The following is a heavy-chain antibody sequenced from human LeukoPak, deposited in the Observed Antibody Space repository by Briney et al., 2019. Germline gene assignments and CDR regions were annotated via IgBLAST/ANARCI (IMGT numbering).Heavy chain of an antibody. V-gene: IGHV3-48*04. CDR3: ARGRDLFDS. CDR1: GFTFNTYS. CDR2: ISSSSGTI. J-gene: IGHJ4*02. Sequence: GGSLRLSCVASGFTFNTYSMNWFRQAPGKGLEWISYISSSSGTIYYADSVKGRFTISRDNAKNSLYLQMNSLRAEDTAVYYCARGRDLFDSWGQGTLVIVSS.